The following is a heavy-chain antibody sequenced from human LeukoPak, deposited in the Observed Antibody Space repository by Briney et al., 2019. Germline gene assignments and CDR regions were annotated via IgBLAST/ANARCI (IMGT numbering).Heavy chain of an antibody. J-gene: IGHJ3*02. CDR3: TRGYSGRSMYAFGI. V-gene: IGHV3-72*01. CDR2: TGNKASRYTT. D-gene: IGHD1-26*01. Sequence: GGSLRLSCAASGSXFSDQYIDWVRQAPGKGLQWVGRTGNKASRYTTEYAASVKGRFTISRDDSKNSLYLQMNSLKTEDTALYYCTRGYSGRSMYAFGIWGQGTMVTVSS. CDR1: GSXFSDQY.